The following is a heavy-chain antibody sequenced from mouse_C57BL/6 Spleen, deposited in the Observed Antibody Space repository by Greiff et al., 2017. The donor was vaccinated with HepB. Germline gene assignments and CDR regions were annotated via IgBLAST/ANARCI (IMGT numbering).Heavy chain of an antibody. V-gene: IGHV5-16*01. J-gene: IGHJ4*01. CDR3: ARDLFYAMDY. CDR1: GFTFSDYY. Sequence: EVKLMESEGGLVQPGSSMKLSCTASGFTFSDYYMAWVRQVPEKGLEWVANIKYDGSSTYYLDSLKSRFIISRDNAKNILYLQMSSLKSEDTATYYWARDLFYAMDYWGQGTSVTVSS. CDR2: IKYDGSST.